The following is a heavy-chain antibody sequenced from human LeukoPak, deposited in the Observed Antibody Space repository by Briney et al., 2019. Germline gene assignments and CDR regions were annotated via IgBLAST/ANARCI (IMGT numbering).Heavy chain of an antibody. V-gene: IGHV3-48*02. J-gene: IGHJ6*03. Sequence: GGSLRLSCAASGFTFSSYSMNWVRQAPGKGLEWVSYISSSSSTIYYADSVKGRFTISRDNAKNSLYLQMNSLRDEDTAVYYCARASYYDFWSGYSSDYYYYMDVWGKGTTDTVSS. CDR2: ISSSSSTI. CDR1: GFTFSSYS. CDR3: ARASYYDFWSGYSSDYYYYMDV. D-gene: IGHD3-3*01.